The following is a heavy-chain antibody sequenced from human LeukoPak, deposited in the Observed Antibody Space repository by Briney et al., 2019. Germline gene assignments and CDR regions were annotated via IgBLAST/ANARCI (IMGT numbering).Heavy chain of an antibody. V-gene: IGHV3-30-3*01. CDR2: ISYDGSNK. CDR1: GFTFSSYA. Sequence: GGSLRLSCAASGFTFSSYAMHWVRQAPGKGLEWVAVISYDGSNKYYADSVKGRFTISRDNSKNTLYLQMNSLRAEDTAVYYCARVLFGDGYRTYGMDVWGQGTAVTVSS. CDR3: ARVLFGDGYRTYGMDV. J-gene: IGHJ6*02. D-gene: IGHD3-10*01.